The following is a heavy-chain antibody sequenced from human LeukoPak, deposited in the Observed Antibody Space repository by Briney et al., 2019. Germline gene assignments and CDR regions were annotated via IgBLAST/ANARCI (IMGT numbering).Heavy chain of an antibody. CDR1: GGSFSGYY. D-gene: IGHD2-2*01. Sequence: SETLSLTCAVYGGSFSGYYWSWIRQPPGKGLEWIGEINHSGSNNYNPSLKSRVTISVGTSKNQFSLKLSSVTAADTAVYYCARGRVLLGYCSSTSCYGGYYFDYWGQGTLVTVSS. J-gene: IGHJ4*02. CDR2: INHSGSN. CDR3: ARGRVLLGYCSSTSCYGGYYFDY. V-gene: IGHV4-34*01.